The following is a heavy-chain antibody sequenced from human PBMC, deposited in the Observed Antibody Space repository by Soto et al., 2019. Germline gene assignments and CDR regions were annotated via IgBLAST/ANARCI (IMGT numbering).Heavy chain of an antibody. CDR1: GYTFTSYD. D-gene: IGHD3-10*01. CDR3: ARSSQGSGSYPSGMGV. CDR2: MNPNSGNT. V-gene: IGHV1-8*01. J-gene: IGHJ6*02. Sequence: ASVKVSCKASGYTFTSYDLNWVRPATGQGLEWMGWMNPNSGNTGYAQKFHGSVTRTRNXTISTTYMELTTLRSADTAVYYCARSSQGSGSYPSGMGVWG.